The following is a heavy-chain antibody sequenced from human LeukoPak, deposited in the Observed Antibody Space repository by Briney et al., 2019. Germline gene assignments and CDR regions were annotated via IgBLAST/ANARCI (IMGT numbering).Heavy chain of an antibody. V-gene: IGHV1-69*13. CDR3: ARAWRGIVATIGVI. J-gene: IGHJ4*02. Sequence: GASVKVSCKASGGTFSSYAISWVRQAPGQGLEWMGGIIPIFGTANYAQKFQGRVTITADESTSTAYMELSSLRSEDTAVYYCARAWRGIVATIGVIWGQGTLVTVSS. D-gene: IGHD5-12*01. CDR2: IIPIFGTA. CDR1: GGTFSSYA.